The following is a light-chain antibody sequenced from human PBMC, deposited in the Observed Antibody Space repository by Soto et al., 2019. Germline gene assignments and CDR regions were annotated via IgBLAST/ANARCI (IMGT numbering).Light chain of an antibody. J-gene: IGKJ1*01. V-gene: IGKV1-5*03. Sequence: DIQMTQSPSTLSASVGDRVTMTCRASQSISSWLAWYQQKPGKAPNLLIYKASSLESGVPSRFSGSGAGTEFTLTISILQPDDFATYYFQHYKTYSRTFGQGTKVEIK. CDR3: QHYKTYSRT. CDR1: QSISSW. CDR2: KAS.